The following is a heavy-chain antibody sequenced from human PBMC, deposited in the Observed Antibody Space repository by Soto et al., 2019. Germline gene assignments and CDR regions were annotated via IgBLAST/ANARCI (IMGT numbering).Heavy chain of an antibody. D-gene: IGHD2-15*01. CDR2: MNPNSGNT. CDR1: GYTFTSYD. CDR3: ARGVETAPYYYYGMDV. V-gene: IGHV1-8*01. Sequence: ASVKVSCKASGYTFTSYDINWVRQATGQGLEWMGWMNPNSGNTGYAQKFQGRVTMTTDTSTSTAYMELRSLRSDDTAVYYCARGVETAPYYYYGMDVWGQGTTVTVSS. J-gene: IGHJ6*02.